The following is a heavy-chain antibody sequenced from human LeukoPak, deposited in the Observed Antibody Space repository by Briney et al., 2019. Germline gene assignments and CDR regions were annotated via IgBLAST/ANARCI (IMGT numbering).Heavy chain of an antibody. J-gene: IGHJ6*02. CDR1: GYSFTNYW. CDR2: IYPGDSDT. Sequence: GESLKISCKGSGYSFTNYWIGWVRQMPGKGLEWMGIIYPGDSDTRYSPSFQGQVTISADKSISTAYLQWSSLKASDTAMYYCARQNQEGYYYNGMDVWGRGTTVTVSS. CDR3: ARQNQEGYYYNGMDV. V-gene: IGHV5-51*01. D-gene: IGHD1-14*01.